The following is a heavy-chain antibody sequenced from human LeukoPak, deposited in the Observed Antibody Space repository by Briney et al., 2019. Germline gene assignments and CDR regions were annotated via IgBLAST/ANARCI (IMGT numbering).Heavy chain of an antibody. CDR2: ISSSGGYT. J-gene: IGHJ4*02. CDR3: ARAQGTYSYGKPPGY. Sequence: GGSLRLSCAASGFILSTYVMSWVRQAPGKGLEWVSTISSSGGYTYFADSVKGRFTISRDNSKNTLYLQMNSLRAEDTAVYYCARAQGTYSYGKPPGYWGQGTLVTVSS. CDR1: GFILSTYV. D-gene: IGHD5-18*01. V-gene: IGHV3-23*01.